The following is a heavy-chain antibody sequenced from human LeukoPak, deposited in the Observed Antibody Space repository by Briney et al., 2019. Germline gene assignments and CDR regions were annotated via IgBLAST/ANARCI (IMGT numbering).Heavy chain of an antibody. J-gene: IGHJ6*02. V-gene: IGHV3-30*02. D-gene: IGHD6-13*01. CDR1: GFTFSSYG. Sequence: GGSLRLSCAASGFTFSSYGMHWVRQAPGKGLEWVAFILYGGGNKYYADSVKGRFTISRDNAKHSLSLQMNSLRAEDTAVYYCASDALFVAAAVVGYLYGIDVWGEETTVTVPS. CDR3: ASDALFVAAAVVGYLYGIDV. CDR2: ILYGGGNK.